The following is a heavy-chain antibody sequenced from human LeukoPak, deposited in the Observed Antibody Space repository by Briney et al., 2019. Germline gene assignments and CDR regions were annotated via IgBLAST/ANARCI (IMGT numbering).Heavy chain of an antibody. CDR2: IKQVGSKV. V-gene: IGHV3-7*04. D-gene: IGHD3-3*01. Sequence: GGFLTLSCAASGFTLSTYWMAWVRQAPGKGLEWVAYIKQVGSKVDYVDSVKGRFTISRDNAKKSLYLQMNSLRAEDTAVYYCARVLYYDFWSGYYLDYWGQGTLVTVSS. J-gene: IGHJ4*02. CDR3: ARVLYYDFWSGYYLDY. CDR1: GFTLSTYW.